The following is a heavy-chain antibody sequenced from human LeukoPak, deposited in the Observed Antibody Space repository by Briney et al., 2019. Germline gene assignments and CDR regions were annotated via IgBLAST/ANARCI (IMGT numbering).Heavy chain of an antibody. J-gene: IGHJ3*02. CDR1: GGSTSSYY. D-gene: IGHD2-15*01. V-gene: IGHV4-59*01. CDR2: IYYSGST. CDR3: ARAYCRGGSCYPGGGDDAFDI. Sequence: SETLFLTCTVSGGSTSSYYWSWIRQPPGKGLEWIGYIYYSGSTNYNPSLKSRVTISVDTSKNQFSLKLSSVTAADTAVYYCARAYCRGGSCYPGGGDDAFDIWGQGTMVTVSS.